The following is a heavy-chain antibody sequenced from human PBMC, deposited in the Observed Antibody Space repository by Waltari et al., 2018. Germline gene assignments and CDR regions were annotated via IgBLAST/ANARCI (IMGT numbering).Heavy chain of an antibody. D-gene: IGHD6-19*01. Sequence: QVQLQESGPGLVKPSETLSLTCTVSGGSISSYYWSWIRQPPGKGLEWIGYIYYSGITNSSPSLKSRVTISVDTSKTQFSLKLSSVTAADTAVYYGARRGSGWSNWGAFDIWGQGTMVTVSS. CDR2: IYYSGIT. V-gene: IGHV4-59*08. CDR1: GGSISSYY. J-gene: IGHJ3*02. CDR3: ARRGSGWSNWGAFDI.